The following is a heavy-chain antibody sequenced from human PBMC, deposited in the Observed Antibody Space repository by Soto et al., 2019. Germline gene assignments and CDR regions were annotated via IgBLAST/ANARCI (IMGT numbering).Heavy chain of an antibody. V-gene: IGHV4-31*03. CDR1: DGSMNSGGYC. CDR3: SRGILV. CDR2: ISYGGTT. Sequence: VQLQESGPGLVKPSQTLSLTCTVSDGSMNSGGYCWSWIRQHPGEGLEWIGCISYGGTTSYNPSLKSRVIISVDTSKNQFSLKLTSETAADTAVYYCSRGILVWGQGTLITVSS. J-gene: IGHJ4*02. D-gene: IGHD2-15*01.